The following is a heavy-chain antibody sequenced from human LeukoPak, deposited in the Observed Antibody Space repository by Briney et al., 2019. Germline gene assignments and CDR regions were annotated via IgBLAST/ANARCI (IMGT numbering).Heavy chain of an antibody. Sequence: GESLKISCKGSGYSFTSYWIGWVRQAPGQGLEWMGWISAYNGNTNYAQKLQGRVTMTTDTSTSTAYMELRSLRSDDTAVHYCARDRYYDSNLLGPDAFDIWGQGTMVTVSS. J-gene: IGHJ3*02. CDR3: ARDRYYDSNLLGPDAFDI. D-gene: IGHD3-22*01. CDR1: GYSFTSYW. CDR2: ISAYNGNT. V-gene: IGHV1-18*04.